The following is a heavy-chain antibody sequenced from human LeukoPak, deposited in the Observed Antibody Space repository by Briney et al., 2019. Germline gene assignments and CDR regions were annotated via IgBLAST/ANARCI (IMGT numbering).Heavy chain of an antibody. J-gene: IGHJ4*02. V-gene: IGHV3-23*01. D-gene: IGHD5-12*01. CDR2: VRGSGGTT. CDR1: GFTFSRHA. CDR3: AKDGGAYSGPYYFDY. Sequence: GGSLRLSCAASGFTFSRHAMSWVRQAPGKGLEWVSAVRGSGGTTYYADSVKGRFTISRDNSKTTLYLQMNSLRAEDTAVYYCAKDGGAYSGPYYFDYWGQGTLVTVPS.